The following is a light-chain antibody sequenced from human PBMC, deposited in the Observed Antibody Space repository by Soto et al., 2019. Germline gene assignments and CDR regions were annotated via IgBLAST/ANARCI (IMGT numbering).Light chain of an antibody. Sequence: DIEMTQSPSTLSACVGDRVIITCRASQSITTWLAWYQQKPGKAPNLLIYNASTLKSGVPSRFSGSGSGTEFTLTISSLQPDDFATYYCQQYDNESWTFGQGTKVEIK. CDR3: QQYDNESWT. CDR1: QSITTW. CDR2: NAS. V-gene: IGKV1-5*03. J-gene: IGKJ1*01.